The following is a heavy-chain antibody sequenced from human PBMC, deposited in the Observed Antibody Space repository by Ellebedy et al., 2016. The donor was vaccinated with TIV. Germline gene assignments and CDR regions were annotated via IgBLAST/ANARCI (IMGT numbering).Heavy chain of an antibody. CDR3: ARGECGGDCPFDY. CDR1: GGTFSSYA. V-gene: IGHV1-69*13. J-gene: IGHJ4*02. CDR2: IIPIFGTA. D-gene: IGHD2-21*01. Sequence: SVKVSCXASGGTFSSYAISWVRQAPGQGLEWMGGIIPIFGTANYAQKFQGRVTITADESTSTAYMELSSLRSEDTAVYYCARGECGGDCPFDYWGQGTLVTVSS.